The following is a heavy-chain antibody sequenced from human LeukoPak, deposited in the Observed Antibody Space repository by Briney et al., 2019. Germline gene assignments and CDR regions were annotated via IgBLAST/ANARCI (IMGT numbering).Heavy chain of an antibody. V-gene: IGHV4-61*02. D-gene: IGHD3-22*01. CDR2: IYTSGST. J-gene: IGHJ4*02. CDR3: ARFDSSGLLDY. Sequence: SETLSLTCTVSGGSISSGSYYWSWIRQPAGKGLEWIGRIYTSGSTNYNPSLKSRVTISVDTSKNQFSLKLSSVTAADTAVYYCARFDSSGLLDYWGQGTLVTVSS. CDR1: GGSISSGSYY.